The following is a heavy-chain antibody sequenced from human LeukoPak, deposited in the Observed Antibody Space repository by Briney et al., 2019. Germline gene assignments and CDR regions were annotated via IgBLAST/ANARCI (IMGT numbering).Heavy chain of an antibody. CDR2: IKQDGSEK. CDR3: ARAFTSFGESFDY. V-gene: IGHV3-7*04. CDR1: GFTFSSFW. Sequence: PGGSLRLSCAASGFTFSSFWMRWVRQAPGKGLELVANIKQDGSEKYYVDSVQGRFTISRDNAKNSLYLQMNSLRAEDTAVYYCARAFTSFGESFDYWGQGTLVTVSS. D-gene: IGHD3-10*02. J-gene: IGHJ4*02.